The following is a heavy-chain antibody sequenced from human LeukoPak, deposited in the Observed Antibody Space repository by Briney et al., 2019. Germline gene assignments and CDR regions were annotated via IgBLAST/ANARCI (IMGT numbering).Heavy chain of an antibody. CDR3: ARSDSSGWYVAGY. CDR1: GGTFISYA. CDR2: IIPIFGTA. V-gene: IGHV1-69*13. D-gene: IGHD6-19*01. Sequence: ASVKVSCKASGGTFISYAISWVGQAPGQGLEWMGGIIPIFGTANYAQKFQGRVTITADESTSTAYMELSSLRSEDTAVYYCARSDSSGWYVAGYWGQGTLVTVSS. J-gene: IGHJ4*02.